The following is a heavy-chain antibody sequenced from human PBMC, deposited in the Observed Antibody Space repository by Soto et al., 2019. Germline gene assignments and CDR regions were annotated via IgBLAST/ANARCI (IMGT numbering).Heavy chain of an antibody. J-gene: IGHJ6*02. D-gene: IGHD2-8*01. Sequence: QVQLVESGGGVVQPGRSLRLSCAASGFTFSSYGMHWVRQAPGKGLEWVADISYDGSKKYYADSVKGRFTISRDNSKNTLYLEMNSLRAEDTVVYYCAKDRREFSWLKDIVLTVYEYYYGMDVWGQGTTVTVSS. V-gene: IGHV3-30*18. CDR2: ISYDGSKK. CDR3: AKDRREFSWLKDIVLTVYEYYYGMDV. CDR1: GFTFSSYG.